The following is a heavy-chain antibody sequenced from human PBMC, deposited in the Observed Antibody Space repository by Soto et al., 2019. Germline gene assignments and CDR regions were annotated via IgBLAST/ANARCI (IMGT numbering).Heavy chain of an antibody. V-gene: IGHV3-7*01. CDR1: GFTLRDYW. D-gene: IGHD4-4*01. CDR2: IKEDGSEI. Sequence: EVQLVESGGGLVQPGGSLRLSCAASGFTLRDYWMSWVRQATGQGLEWVANIKEDGSEIYYVDSVEGRCTIASDNAKNSRFLQMRSLRAEETGVCYWLITTSAFDICGQGTRVTVSS. J-gene: IGHJ3*02. CDR3: LITTSAFDI.